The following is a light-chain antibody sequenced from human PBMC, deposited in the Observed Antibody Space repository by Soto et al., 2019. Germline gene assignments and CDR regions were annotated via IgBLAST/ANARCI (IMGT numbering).Light chain of an antibody. CDR3: SSHAGSNNLI. V-gene: IGLV2-8*01. J-gene: IGLJ2*01. CDR2: EVN. Sequence: QSVLTQPPSASGSPGQSVTISCAGSSSDLGGSRYVSWYQQHPGKAPKLMIHEVNKRPSGVPDRFSGSKSGNTASLTVSGLQPEDEAHYYCSSHAGSNNLIFGGGTKLTVL. CDR1: SSDLGGSRY.